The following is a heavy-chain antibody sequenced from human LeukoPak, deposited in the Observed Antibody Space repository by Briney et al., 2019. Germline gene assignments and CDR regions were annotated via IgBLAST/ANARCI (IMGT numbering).Heavy chain of an antibody. CDR3: AREARRSSSSPPDY. D-gene: IGHD6-6*01. V-gene: IGHV1-18*01. CDR2: ISAYNGNT. CDR1: GYTFTSYG. Sequence: ASVKVSCKASGYTFTSYGISWVRQAPGQGLEWMGWISAYNGNTNYAQKLQGRVTMTTDTSTSTAYMELRSLGSDDTAVYYCAREARRSSSSPPDYWGQGTLVTVSS. J-gene: IGHJ4*02.